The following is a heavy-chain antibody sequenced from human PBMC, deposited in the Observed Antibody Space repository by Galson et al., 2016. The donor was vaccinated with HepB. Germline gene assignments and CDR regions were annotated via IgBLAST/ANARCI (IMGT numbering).Heavy chain of an antibody. CDR1: GVSISSGNW. CDR2: IYHSGTT. D-gene: IGHD5-24*01. Sequence: ETLSLTCAVSGVSISSGNWWTWVRQTPGTGLEWLGEIYHSGTTNNNLSLISRVTMSVDKSNNQFSLKMTAVTAEDTAIYYCARYVTDGAAWRSFDYWGQGILGTVS. J-gene: IGHJ4*02. CDR3: ARYVTDGAAWRSFDY. V-gene: IGHV4-4*02.